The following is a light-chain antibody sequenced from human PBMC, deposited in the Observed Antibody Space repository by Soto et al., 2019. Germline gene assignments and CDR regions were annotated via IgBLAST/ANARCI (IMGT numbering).Light chain of an antibody. J-gene: IGLJ2*01. CDR2: EDN. Sequence: NFMLTQPHSVSESPGKTVTISCTGSSGSIVNNYVQWYQQRPGSAPTTVVFEDNPRPSGVPDRFSGSIDSSSNSASLTISGLKTEDEADYYCQSYDVTTVVFGGGTKLTVL. CDR1: SGSIVNNY. CDR3: QSYDVTTVV. V-gene: IGLV6-57*02.